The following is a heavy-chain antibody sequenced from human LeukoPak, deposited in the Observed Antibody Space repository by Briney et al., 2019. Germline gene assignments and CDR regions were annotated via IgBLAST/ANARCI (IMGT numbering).Heavy chain of an antibody. J-gene: IGHJ4*02. CDR3: ARDYYDSGSYGGISFDY. CDR1: GFTFRKHV. V-gene: IGHV3-23*01. D-gene: IGHD3-10*01. CDR2: ISNSDGST. Sequence: PGGSLRLSCAASGFTFRKHVMTWVRQAPGKGLEWVSGISNSDGSTYNADSVKGRFIISRDDSKDTLYLQRNSLRAEDTAVYYCARDYYDSGSYGGISFDYWGQGTLVTVSS.